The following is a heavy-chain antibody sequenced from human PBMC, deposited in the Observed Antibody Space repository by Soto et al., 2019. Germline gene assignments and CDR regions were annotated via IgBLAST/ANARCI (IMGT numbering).Heavy chain of an antibody. CDR2: IGTAGDT. CDR3: ARGHGAVGMDV. CDR1: GFTLSSYD. Sequence: EVQLVESGGGLVQPGGSLRLSCAASGFTLSSYDMHWVRQATGKGLEWVSAIGTAGDTYYPGSVKGRFTISRENAKNSLYLQMNSLRAEDTAVYYCARGHGAVGMDVWGQGTTVTVSS. V-gene: IGHV3-13*01. J-gene: IGHJ6*02. D-gene: IGHD3-10*01.